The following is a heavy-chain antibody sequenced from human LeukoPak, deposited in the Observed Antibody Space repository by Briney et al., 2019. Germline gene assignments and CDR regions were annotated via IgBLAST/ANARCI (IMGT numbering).Heavy chain of an antibody. D-gene: IGHD3-3*01. CDR1: GFTFDDYA. Sequence: PGRSLRLSCAASGFTFDDYAMHWVRQAPGKGLEWVSGISWNSGSIGYADSVKGRFTISRDNAKNSLYLQMNSLRAEDMALYYCAKEGPFGKNLRGDFWSGKASYFDYWGQGTLVTVSS. J-gene: IGHJ4*02. CDR2: ISWNSGSI. V-gene: IGHV3-9*03. CDR3: AKEGPFGKNLRGDFWSGKASYFDY.